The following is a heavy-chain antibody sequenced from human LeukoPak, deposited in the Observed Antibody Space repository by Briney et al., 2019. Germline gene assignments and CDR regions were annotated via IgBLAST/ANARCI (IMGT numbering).Heavy chain of an antibody. V-gene: IGHV1-69*05. CDR2: IIPIFGTA. CDR3: ASVGATRKNAFDI. Sequence: SVKVSCKASGGTFSSYAISWVRQAPGQGLEWMGGIIPIFGTANYAQKFQGRVTITTDESTSTAYMELSGLRSEDTAVYYCASVGATRKNAFDIWDQGTMVTVSS. J-gene: IGHJ3*02. CDR1: GGTFSSYA. D-gene: IGHD1-26*01.